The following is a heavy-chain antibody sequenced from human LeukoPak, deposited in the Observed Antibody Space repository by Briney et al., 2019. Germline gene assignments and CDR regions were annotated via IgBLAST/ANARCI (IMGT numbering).Heavy chain of an antibody. Sequence: GASXKVSCKASGYTFTSYGISWVRQAPGQGREWMGWISAYKGKTNYAQKLQGRVTMTTDTSTSTAYMELRSLRSDDSAVYYCARDLENSSGWDLDYWGQGTLVTVSS. J-gene: IGHJ4*02. D-gene: IGHD6-19*01. CDR3: ARDLENSSGWDLDY. V-gene: IGHV1-18*01. CDR1: GYTFTSYG. CDR2: ISAYKGKT.